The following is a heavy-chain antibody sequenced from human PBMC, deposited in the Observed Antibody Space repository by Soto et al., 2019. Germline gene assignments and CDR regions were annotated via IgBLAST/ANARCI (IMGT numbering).Heavy chain of an antibody. J-gene: IGHJ4*02. Sequence: GGSLRLSCAASGFSVRGNYMSWVRQAPGKGLEWISFIYTGGGTFFADSVRGRFTVSRDSSKNTVYLHMNNLRAEDTAVYYCAREQNYYYDTTGYYMGLFDSWGQGTLVTVSS. V-gene: IGHV3-53*01. CDR2: IYTGGGT. CDR1: GFSVRGNY. D-gene: IGHD3-22*01. CDR3: AREQNYYYDTTGYYMGLFDS.